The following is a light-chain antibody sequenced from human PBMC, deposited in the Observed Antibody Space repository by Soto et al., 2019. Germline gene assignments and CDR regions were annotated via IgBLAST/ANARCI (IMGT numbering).Light chain of an antibody. CDR3: QQRTNWWT. CDR1: QSVSAY. V-gene: IGKV3-11*01. Sequence: EIVLTQSPATLSLSPGERATLSCRASQSVSAYLAWYQQKPGQAPRLIIYDTSNMATGIPGRFRGSGSGTDFTLTISSLEPEEFAIYYCQQRTNWWTFGQGTKVEIK. J-gene: IGKJ1*01. CDR2: DTS.